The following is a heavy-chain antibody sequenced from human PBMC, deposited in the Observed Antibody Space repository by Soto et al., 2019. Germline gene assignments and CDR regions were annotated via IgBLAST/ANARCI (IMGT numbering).Heavy chain of an antibody. V-gene: IGHV1-69*06. J-gene: IGHJ5*02. CDR2: IIPIFGTA. Sequence: SVKVSCKASGGAFSSYSISWVLQAPGQGLEWMGGIIPIFGTANYAQKFQGRVTITADKSTSTAYMELSSLRSEDTAVYYCATSPKGYYGSGSYPFDPWGQGTLVTVSS. CDR1: GGAFSSYS. CDR3: ATSPKGYYGSGSYPFDP. D-gene: IGHD3-10*01.